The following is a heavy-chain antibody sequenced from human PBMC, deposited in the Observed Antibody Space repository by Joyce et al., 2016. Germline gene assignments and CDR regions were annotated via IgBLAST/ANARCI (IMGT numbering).Heavy chain of an antibody. CDR1: GYIFTRFY. D-gene: IGHD4-17*01. CDR2: INPSGGSP. CDR3: ARQMHDFGDYEAFDP. V-gene: IGHV1-46*01. Sequence: QVQLVQSGAEMKRPGASVKVSCKTSGYIFTRFYMHWVRQAPGQGLEWMGIINPSGGSPTYAPKFRDRVTMTRETSTTTVYLEMSRLRPEDTAVYYCARQMHDFGDYEAFDPWGQGTL. J-gene: IGHJ5*02.